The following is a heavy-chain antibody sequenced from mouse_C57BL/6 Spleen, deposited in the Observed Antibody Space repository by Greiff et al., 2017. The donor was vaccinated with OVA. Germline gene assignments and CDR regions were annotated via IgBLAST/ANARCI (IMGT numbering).Heavy chain of an antibody. CDR1: GYTFTSYW. V-gene: IGHV1-55*01. Sequence: QVQLQQSGAELVKPGASVKMSCKASGYTFTSYWITWVKQRPGQGLEWIGDIYPGSGSTKYNEKFTSKATLTVDTSSSPAYMQLSSRTSEYSAVYYCASERAYCGYFDVWGTGTTVTVSS. CDR3: ASERAYCGYFDV. CDR2: IYPGSGST. D-gene: IGHD3-3*01. J-gene: IGHJ1*03.